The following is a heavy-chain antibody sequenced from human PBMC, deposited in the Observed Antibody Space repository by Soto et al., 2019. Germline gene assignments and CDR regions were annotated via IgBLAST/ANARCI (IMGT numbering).Heavy chain of an antibody. V-gene: IGHV2-70*04. CDR1: GFSLTTGKMG. J-gene: IGHJ6*02. Sequence: SGPTLVNPTETLTLTCTVSGFSLTTGKMGVSWIRQPPGKALEWLARIDWEDTKLYSTSLKTRLSISKDTSKNQVVLTMTNMDPADTATYYCARAFYGMDVWGPGTTVTVSS. CDR3: ARAFYGMDV. CDR2: IDWEDTK.